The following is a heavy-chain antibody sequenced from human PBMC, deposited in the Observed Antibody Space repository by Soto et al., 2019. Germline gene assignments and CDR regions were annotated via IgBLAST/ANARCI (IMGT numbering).Heavy chain of an antibody. D-gene: IGHD5-12*01. CDR1: GYTFTSFA. CDR2: INAGNGNT. V-gene: IGHV1-3*01. J-gene: IGHJ5*02. CDR3: ARGPLRNWFDP. Sequence: ASVKVSCKASGYTFTSFAMHWVRQAPGQRLEWMGWINAGNGNTKYSQKFQGRVTITKNTSASTAYMELSSLRSEDTAVYYCARGPLRNWFDPWGQGTLVTVSS.